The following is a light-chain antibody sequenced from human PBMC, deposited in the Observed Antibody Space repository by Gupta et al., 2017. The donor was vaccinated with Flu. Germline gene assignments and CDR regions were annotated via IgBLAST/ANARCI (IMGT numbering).Light chain of an antibody. V-gene: IGLV3-21*03. CDR3: QVWDTTSEHQV. J-gene: IGLJ2*01. CDR1: NIGSKT. CDR2: DDS. Sequence: SYVLTQPPSVSVAPGTTARITCGGNNIGSKTVHWYQQKPGQAPVLVVYDDSGRPSGIPERLSGSNSGNTATLTINRVEAGDEADYYCQVWDTTSEHQVFGGGTKLTVL.